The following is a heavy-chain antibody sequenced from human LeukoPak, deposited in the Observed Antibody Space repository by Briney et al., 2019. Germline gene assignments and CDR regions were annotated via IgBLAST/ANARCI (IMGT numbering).Heavy chain of an antibody. CDR3: ARRQPYYYDSSGYYTF. D-gene: IGHD3-22*01. CDR2: INHSGST. Sequence: SETLSLTCAVYGGSFSGYYWSWLRQPPGKGLEWIGEINHSGSTNYNPSLKSRVTISVDRSKNQFSLKLSSVTAADTAVYYCARRQPYYYDSSGYYTFWGQGTLVTVSS. V-gene: IGHV4-34*01. CDR1: GGSFSGYY. J-gene: IGHJ4*02.